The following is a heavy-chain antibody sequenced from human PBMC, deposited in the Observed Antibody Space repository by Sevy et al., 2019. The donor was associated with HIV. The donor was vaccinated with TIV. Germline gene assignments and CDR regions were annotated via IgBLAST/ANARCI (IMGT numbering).Heavy chain of an antibody. D-gene: IGHD3-22*01. Sequence: GGSLRLSCTASGFTFSSYAMYWVRQAPGKGLEGGAVISYDGNNKANADSVKGRFTISRDNSKNTLYLQMNSLRAEDTAVYYCASHYYDSTGYYYPLDYWGQGTLVTVSS. CDR2: ISYDGNNK. V-gene: IGHV3-30*04. CDR3: ASHYYDSTGYYYPLDY. J-gene: IGHJ4*02. CDR1: GFTFSSYA.